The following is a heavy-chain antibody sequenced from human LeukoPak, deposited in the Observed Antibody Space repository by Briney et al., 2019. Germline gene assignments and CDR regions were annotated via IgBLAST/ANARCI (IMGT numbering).Heavy chain of an antibody. CDR2: IWPDGSEK. CDR1: GFIFSNNY. J-gene: IGHJ4*02. Sequence: PGGSLRLSCAASGFIFSNNYMSWVRQVPGRGLEWVATIWPDGSEKRYVDSLRGRVTISRDNVENSLYLQMNSLRAEDTAVYYCARGGSRHPSPEDYWGQGTLVTVSS. V-gene: IGHV3-7*03. D-gene: IGHD1-1*01. CDR3: ARGGSRHPSPEDY.